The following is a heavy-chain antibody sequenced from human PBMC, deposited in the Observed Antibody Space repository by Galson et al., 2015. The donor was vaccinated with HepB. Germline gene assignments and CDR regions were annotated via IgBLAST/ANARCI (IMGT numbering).Heavy chain of an antibody. CDR1: GYSFTSYW. Sequence: QSGAEVKKPGESLRISCKGSGYSFTSYWISWVRQMPGKGLEWMGRIDPSDSYTNYSPSFQGRVTISADKSISTAYLQWSSLKASDTAMYYCARSSEVTMVRGVIIISYFDYWGQGTLVTVSS. D-gene: IGHD3-10*01. V-gene: IGHV5-10-1*04. J-gene: IGHJ4*02. CDR2: IDPSDSYT. CDR3: ARSSEVTMVRGVIIISYFDY.